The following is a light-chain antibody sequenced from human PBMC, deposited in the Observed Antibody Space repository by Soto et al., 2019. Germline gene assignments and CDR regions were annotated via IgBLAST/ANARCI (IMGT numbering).Light chain of an antibody. Sequence: QSVLTQPPSVSGAPGQRVTISRTGSSSNIGAGYDVHWYQQLPGTAPKLLIYGNSNRPSGVPDRFSGSKSGTSASLAITGLQAEDEADYYCQSYDSSLRHVVFGGGTKLTVL. CDR1: SSNIGAGYD. CDR3: QSYDSSLRHVV. J-gene: IGLJ2*01. V-gene: IGLV1-40*01. CDR2: GNS.